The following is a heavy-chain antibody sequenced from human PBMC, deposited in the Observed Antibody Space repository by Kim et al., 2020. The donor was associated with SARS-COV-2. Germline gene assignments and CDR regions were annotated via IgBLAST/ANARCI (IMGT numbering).Heavy chain of an antibody. Sequence: EGSLRLSCAASGFTFRSDSMNWVRPAPGKGLEWVASIISSSSYKYYADSVKGRVTISRDNAKNSLYLQMNSLRAEDTAVYYCARDQLRYVDWLLYGDALDIWGQGTMVTVSS. D-gene: IGHD3-9*01. CDR3: ARDQLRYVDWLLYGDALDI. V-gene: IGHV3-21*01. J-gene: IGHJ3*02. CDR2: IISSSSYK. CDR1: GFTFRSDS.